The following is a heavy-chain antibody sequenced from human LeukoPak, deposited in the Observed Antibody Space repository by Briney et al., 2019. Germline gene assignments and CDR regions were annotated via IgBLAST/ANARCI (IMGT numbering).Heavy chain of an antibody. CDR1: GFTFSSYE. Sequence: PGGSLRLSCAASGFTFSSYEMNWVRQAPGKGLEWVSYISSSGSTIYYADSVKGRFTISRDNSKNTLYLQMNSLRAEDTAVYYCAKDRQEQLLVVGGQGTLVTVSS. D-gene: IGHD2-15*01. CDR2: ISSSGSTI. J-gene: IGHJ4*02. CDR3: AKDRQEQLLVV. V-gene: IGHV3-48*03.